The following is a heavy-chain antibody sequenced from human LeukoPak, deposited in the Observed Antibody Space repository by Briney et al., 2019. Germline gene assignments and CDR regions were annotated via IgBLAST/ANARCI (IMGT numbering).Heavy chain of an antibody. CDR2: INPNSGDT. CDR3: ARDRSGGAASVSY. Sequence: GASVKVSCKASGYTFIGYYMHWVRQAPGQGLEWMGWINPNSGDTNYAQKFQDRVTMTRDTSISAAYTELSRLRSDDTAMYFCARDRSGGAASVSYWGQGTLVIVSS. J-gene: IGHJ4*02. CDR1: GYTFIGYY. D-gene: IGHD6-13*01. V-gene: IGHV1-2*02.